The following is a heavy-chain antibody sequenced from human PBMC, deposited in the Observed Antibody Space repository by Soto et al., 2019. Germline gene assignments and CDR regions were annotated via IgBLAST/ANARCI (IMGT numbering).Heavy chain of an antibody. D-gene: IGHD2-2*01. V-gene: IGHV4-34*01. CDR3: ARGIGYCSSINCYSSRRLRFDS. CDR1: GGSFSGYY. CDR2: VNHSGTT. Sequence: PSETLSLTCAVYGGSFSGYYWTWIRQSPEKGLEWIGEVNHSGTTYYNPSLKTRVTISVHTSKNQFSLKMSSVTAADTAVYYCARGIGYCSSINCYSSRRLRFDSWGQGTLVTVSS. J-gene: IGHJ4*02.